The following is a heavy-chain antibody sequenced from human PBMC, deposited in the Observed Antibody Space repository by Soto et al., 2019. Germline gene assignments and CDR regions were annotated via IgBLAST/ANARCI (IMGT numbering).Heavy chain of an antibody. D-gene: IGHD2-2*01. Sequence: SETLSLTCAVYGGSFSGYYWSWIRQPPGKGLEWIGEINHSGSTNYNPSLKSRVTISVDTSKNQFSLKLSSVTAADTAVYYCARAGFGSTSTNWFDPWGQGTLVTVSS. V-gene: IGHV4-34*01. CDR3: ARAGFGSTSTNWFDP. J-gene: IGHJ5*02. CDR1: GGSFSGYY. CDR2: INHSGST.